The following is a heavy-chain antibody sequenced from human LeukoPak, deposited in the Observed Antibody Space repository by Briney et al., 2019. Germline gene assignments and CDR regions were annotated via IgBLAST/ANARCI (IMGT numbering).Heavy chain of an antibody. CDR3: AKGTLGKCSGGSCYPLDY. V-gene: IGHV3-23*01. J-gene: IGHJ4*02. Sequence: GGSLRLSCAAAGFTLSSYAMAWVRQSPGKGLEWVSCITGGGEYTYHTDSVKGRFTISRDNSKNTLYLQMNSLRVEDTAVYYCAKGTLGKCSGGSCYPLDYWGQGTLVTVSS. CDR2: ITGGGEYT. CDR1: GFTLSSYA. D-gene: IGHD2-15*01.